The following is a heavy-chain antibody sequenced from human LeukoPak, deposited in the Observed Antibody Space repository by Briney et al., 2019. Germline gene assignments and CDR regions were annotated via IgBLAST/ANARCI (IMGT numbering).Heavy chain of an antibody. CDR3: ASVYYDSSGYYQGTFDY. D-gene: IGHD3-22*01. Sequence: GGSLRLSCAASGFTFSSYWMSWVRQAPGKGLEWVANIKQDGSEKYYVDSVKGRFTISSDNAKNSLYLQMNSLRAEDTAVYYCASVYYDSSGYYQGTFDYWGQGTLVTASS. CDR2: IKQDGSEK. J-gene: IGHJ4*02. V-gene: IGHV3-7*02. CDR1: GFTFSSYW.